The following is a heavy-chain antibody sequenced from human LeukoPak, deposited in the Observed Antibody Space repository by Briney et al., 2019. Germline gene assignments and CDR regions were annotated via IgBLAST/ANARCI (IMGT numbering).Heavy chain of an antibody. CDR3: ARERVDAFDI. CDR1: GGSINNDY. J-gene: IGHJ3*02. Sequence: PSETLSLTCTVSGGSINNDYWNWIRQPPGKGLEWIGYIYYSGSTNYNPSLKSRVTISVDTSKNQFSLKLSSVTAADTAVYYCARERVDAFDIWGQGTMVTVSS. V-gene: IGHV4-59*01. D-gene: IGHD6-13*01. CDR2: IYYSGST.